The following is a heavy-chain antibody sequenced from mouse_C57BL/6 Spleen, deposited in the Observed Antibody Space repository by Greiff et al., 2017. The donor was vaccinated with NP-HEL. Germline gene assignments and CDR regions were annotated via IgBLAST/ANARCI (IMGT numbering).Heavy chain of an antibody. CDR1: GYSITSGYY. Sequence: EVKLMESGPGLVKPSQSLSLTCSVTGYSITSGYYWNWIRQFPGNKLEWMGYISYDGSNNYNPSLKNRISITRDTSKNQFFLKLNSVTTEDTATYYCARDRDSSGYGYAMDYWGQGTSVTVSS. V-gene: IGHV3-6*01. CDR3: ARDRDSSGYGYAMDY. D-gene: IGHD3-2*02. CDR2: ISYDGSN. J-gene: IGHJ4*01.